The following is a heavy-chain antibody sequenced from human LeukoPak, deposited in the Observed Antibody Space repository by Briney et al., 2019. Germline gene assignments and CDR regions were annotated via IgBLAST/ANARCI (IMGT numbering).Heavy chain of an antibody. V-gene: IGHV3-48*04. J-gene: IGHJ5*02. CDR2: INIGGTNT. CDR3: ATDGAGFDT. CDR1: GFTFSSYG. Sequence: PGGSLRLSCAASGFTFSSYGMHWVRQAPGKGLKWLSYINIGGTNTHYADSVKGRFTISRDNAKKSLYLEMNNLRAEDTAVYYCATDGAGFDTWGQGVLVTVSS.